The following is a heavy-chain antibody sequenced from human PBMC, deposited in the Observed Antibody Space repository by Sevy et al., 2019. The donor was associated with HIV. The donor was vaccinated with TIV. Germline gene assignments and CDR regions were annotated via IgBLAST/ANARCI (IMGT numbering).Heavy chain of an antibody. D-gene: IGHD3-10*01. CDR3: ASGGLTMVRGGTFDY. CDR2: IYYSGST. Sequence: SETLSLTCTVSGGSISSSSYNWGWIRQPPGKGLEWIGSIYYSGSTYYNPSLKSRVTISVDTSKNQFSLKLSSVTAADTAVYYCASGGLTMVRGGTFDYWGQGTLVTVSS. V-gene: IGHV4-39*01. CDR1: GGSISSSSYN. J-gene: IGHJ4*02.